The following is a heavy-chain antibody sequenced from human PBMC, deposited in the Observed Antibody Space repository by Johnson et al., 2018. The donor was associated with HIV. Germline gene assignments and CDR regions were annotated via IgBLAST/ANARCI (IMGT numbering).Heavy chain of an antibody. CDR3: AKRPIMIAFGEINGFDI. CDR1: GFTFNNYP. V-gene: IGHV3-23*04. Sequence: VQLVESGGGVVQPGRSLRLSCAVSGFTFNNYPMHWVRQAPGKGLEWVAGISGTGDNTYYADSVKGRFTISRDNSKNTLYLQMNSLRAEDTAIYYCAKRPIMIAFGEINGFDIWGHGTMVIVSA. J-gene: IGHJ3*02. D-gene: IGHD3-16*01. CDR2: ISGTGDNT.